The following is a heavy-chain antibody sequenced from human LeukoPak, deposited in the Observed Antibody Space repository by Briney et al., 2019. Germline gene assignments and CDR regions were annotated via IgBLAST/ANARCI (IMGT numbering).Heavy chain of an antibody. J-gene: IGHJ1*01. D-gene: IGHD6-19*01. V-gene: IGHV4-4*02. CDR2: IYHSGNT. CDR1: GFTVSSNY. CDR3: VANGWYSLEH. Sequence: AGGSLRLSCAASGFTVSSNYMTWVRQPPGKGLEWIGEIYHSGNTNYNPSLKSRVTLSVDKSKNQLSLKVNSVTAADTAVYYCVANGWYSLEHWGQGTLVIVSS.